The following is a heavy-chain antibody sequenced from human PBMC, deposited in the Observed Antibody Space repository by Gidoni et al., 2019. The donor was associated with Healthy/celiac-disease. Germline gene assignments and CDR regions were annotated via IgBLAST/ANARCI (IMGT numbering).Heavy chain of an antibody. J-gene: IGHJ5*02. V-gene: IGHV3-48*02. D-gene: IGHD6-13*01. CDR2: ISSSSSTI. CDR1: GLTFSSYS. Sequence: EVQLVESGGGLVQPGGSLRLSCAASGLTFSSYSMNWVRQAPGKGLGWVSYISSSSSTIYYADSVKGRFTISRDNAKNSLYLQMNSLRDEDTAVYYWARNRRYSSSWYVGWFDPWGQGTLVTVSS. CDR3: ARNRRYSSSWYVGWFDP.